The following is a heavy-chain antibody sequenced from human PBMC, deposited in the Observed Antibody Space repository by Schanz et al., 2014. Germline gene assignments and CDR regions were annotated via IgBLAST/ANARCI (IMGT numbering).Heavy chain of an antibody. V-gene: IGHV4-39*02. D-gene: IGHD3-10*02. Sequence: QLQLHASGPGLVRPSDTLSLTCSGSGGSINRNNYHWGWIRQSPGRGLEWLGTIQHTGTTSYNPSLNGRVPFSVALSKNVFSLILTSVTAADTAVYFCGMLPGARDYWGQGIVVTVSS. J-gene: IGHJ4*02. CDR3: GMLPGARDY. CDR2: IQHTGTT. CDR1: GGSINRNNYH.